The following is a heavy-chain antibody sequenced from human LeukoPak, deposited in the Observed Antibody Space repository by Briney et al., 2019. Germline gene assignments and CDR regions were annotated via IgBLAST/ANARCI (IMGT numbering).Heavy chain of an antibody. J-gene: IGHJ1*01. CDR3: ARKVGATSFQH. CDR2: IIPIFGTA. CDR1: GGTFSGYA. D-gene: IGHD1-26*01. V-gene: IGHV1-69*13. Sequence: ASVKVSCKASGGTFSGYAISWVRQAPGQGLEWMGGIIPIFGTANYAQKFQGRVTITADESTSTAYMELSSLRSEDTAVYYCARKVGATSFQHWGQGTLVTVSS.